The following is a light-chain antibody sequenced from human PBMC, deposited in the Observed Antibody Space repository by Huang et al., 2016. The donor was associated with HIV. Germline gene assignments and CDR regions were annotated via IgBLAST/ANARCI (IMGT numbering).Light chain of an antibody. CDR3: QQRSNWPPWT. CDR1: QSVSSD. Sequence: EIVLTQSPATLYLSPGERATLSCRASQSVSSDLAWYQQKPGQAPSLLIYDTSRRATGLPARFSGSGSCTDFTLTISSLEPEDFAVYYCQQRSNWPPWTFGQGTKVEIK. J-gene: IGKJ1*01. CDR2: DTS. V-gene: IGKV3-11*01.